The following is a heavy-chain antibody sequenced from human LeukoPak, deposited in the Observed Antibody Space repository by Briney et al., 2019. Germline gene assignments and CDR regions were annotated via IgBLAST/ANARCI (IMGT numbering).Heavy chain of an antibody. V-gene: IGHV1-46*01. CDR3: ARDGNWNYHPFDP. CDR1: GYTFTSYN. CDR2: INPSGGST. Sequence: ASVKVSCKASGYTFTSYNIHWVRQAPGQGLEWMGVINPSGGSTSYAQKLQGRVTMTRDTSTSTVYMELSRLRSDDTAVYYCARDGNWNYHPFDPWGQGTLVTVSS. J-gene: IGHJ5*02. D-gene: IGHD1-7*01.